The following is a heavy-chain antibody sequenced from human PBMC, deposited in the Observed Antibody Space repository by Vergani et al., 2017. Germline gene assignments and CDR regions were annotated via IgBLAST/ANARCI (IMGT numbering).Heavy chain of an antibody. V-gene: IGHV4-59*01. D-gene: IGHD5-18*01. CDR1: GGSISSYY. Sequence: QVQLQESGPGLVKPSETLSLTCTVSGGSISSYYWSWIRQPPGKGLEWIGYIYYSGSTNYNPSLKSRVTISVDTSKNQFSLKLSSVTAADTAVYYCAREGPGGYSYGYGWFDPRGQGTLVTVSS. CDR3: AREGPGGYSYGYGWFDP. CDR2: IYYSGST. J-gene: IGHJ5*02.